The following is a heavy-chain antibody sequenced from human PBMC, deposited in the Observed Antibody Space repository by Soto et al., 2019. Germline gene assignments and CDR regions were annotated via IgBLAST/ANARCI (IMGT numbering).Heavy chain of an antibody. D-gene: IGHD3-9*01. V-gene: IGHV3-30*18. CDR3: AKGSATIFLPLYYYYGMDV. Sequence: QVQLVESGGGVVQPGRSLRLSCAASGFTFSSYGMHWVRQAPGKGLEWVAVISYDGSNKYYADSVKGRFTISRDNSKNTLYLQMNSLRAEDTAVYYCAKGSATIFLPLYYYYGMDVWGQGTTVTVSS. J-gene: IGHJ6*02. CDR2: ISYDGSNK. CDR1: GFTFSSYG.